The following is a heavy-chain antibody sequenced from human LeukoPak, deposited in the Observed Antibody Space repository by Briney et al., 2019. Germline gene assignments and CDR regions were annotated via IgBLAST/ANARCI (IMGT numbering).Heavy chain of an antibody. D-gene: IGHD2-8*02. V-gene: IGHV3-43*01. CDR3: ATYRQVLLPFES. CDR2: ISWDGGKT. Sequence: GGSLRLSCAASGFMFRDFTMAFDEHTIHWVRQAPGKGLEWVSLISWDGGKTDYADSVKGRFTISRDNSKSTLSLQMNSLRAEDTAIYYCATYRQVLLPFESWGQGTLVTVSS. CDR1: GFMFRDFTMAFDEHT. J-gene: IGHJ4*02.